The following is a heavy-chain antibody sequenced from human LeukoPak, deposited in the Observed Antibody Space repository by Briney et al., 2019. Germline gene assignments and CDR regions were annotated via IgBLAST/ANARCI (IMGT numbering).Heavy chain of an antibody. J-gene: IGHJ5*02. D-gene: IGHD6-19*01. CDR3: AKDRQWLVPAWCDP. Sequence: GGSLRLSCAASGFTFSSYAMSWVRQAPGKGLEWVSAISDSGGSTYYADSVKGRFTISRDNSKNTLYLQMNSLRAEDSAVYYCAKDRQWLVPAWCDPWGQGTLVTVSS. CDR1: GFTFSSYA. CDR2: ISDSGGST. V-gene: IGHV3-23*01.